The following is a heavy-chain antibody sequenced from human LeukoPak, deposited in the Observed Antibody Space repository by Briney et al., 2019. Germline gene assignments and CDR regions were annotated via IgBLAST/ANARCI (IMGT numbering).Heavy chain of an antibody. V-gene: IGHV3-30*04. Sequence: GGSLRLSCAASGFTFSSYAMSWLRQAPGKGLGWVAVLSYDGSYKYYADFVKGRFTISRDNSKNTLYLQMNSLRAEDTAVYYCADGWGSTRCYTSWGEGTLVTLSS. CDR1: GFTFSSYA. J-gene: IGHJ5*02. CDR3: ADGWGSTRCYTS. D-gene: IGHD2-2*02. CDR2: LSYDGSYK.